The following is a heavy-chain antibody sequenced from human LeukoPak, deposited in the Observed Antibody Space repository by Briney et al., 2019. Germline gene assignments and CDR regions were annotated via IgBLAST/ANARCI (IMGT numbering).Heavy chain of an antibody. V-gene: IGHV4-59*08. CDR3: ARTRRPGGYYYDSSGYYLFDY. J-gene: IGHJ4*02. Sequence: SETLSLTCTVSGGSISSYYWSWIRQPPGKGLEWIGYIFYSGSTDYNPSLKGRVTISVDASKTQFSLNLRSVTAADTAVHYCARTRRPGGYYYDSSGYYLFDYWGQGTLVTVSS. CDR2: IFYSGST. CDR1: GGSISSYY. D-gene: IGHD3-22*01.